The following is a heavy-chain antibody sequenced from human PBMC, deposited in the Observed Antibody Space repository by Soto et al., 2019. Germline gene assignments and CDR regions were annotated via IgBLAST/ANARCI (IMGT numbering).Heavy chain of an antibody. CDR3: GTVSGTLVRGSLDS. CDR2: ISDDGNNK. D-gene: IGHD3-10*01. V-gene: IGHV3-30*04. J-gene: IGHJ4*02. CDR1: GFIFGNYA. Sequence: QVQLVESGGGVVQPGRSLRLSCAASGFIFGNYAVHWVRQAPGRGLEWLAVISDDGNNKYYADSVKGRFTISRDNSKNTLYLQMNSLRAEDTAVYFCGTVSGTLVRGSLDSWGQGTLVTVSS.